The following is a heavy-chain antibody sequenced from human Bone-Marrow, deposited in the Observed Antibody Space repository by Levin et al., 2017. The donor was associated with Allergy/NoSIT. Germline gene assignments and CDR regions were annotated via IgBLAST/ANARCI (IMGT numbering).Heavy chain of an antibody. V-gene: IGHV3-15*07. CDR1: GFTFSDAW. CDR3: TTVGSGDWYSWFSDQH. D-gene: IGHD2-21*02. CDR2: IKSKTDGETT. Sequence: GESLKISCAASGFTFSDAWMNWVRQAPGKGLEWVGRIKSKTDGETTDYAAPVKGRFIISRDDSKNTLYLQLRSLKTEDTAVYYCTTVGSGDWYSWFSDQHWGQGTLVTVSS. J-gene: IGHJ1*01.